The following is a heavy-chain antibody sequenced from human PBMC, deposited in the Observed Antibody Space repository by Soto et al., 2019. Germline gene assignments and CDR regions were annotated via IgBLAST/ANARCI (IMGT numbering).Heavy chain of an antibody. D-gene: IGHD3-22*01. CDR1: GYTFTSYY. V-gene: IGHV1-46*01. CDR3: XSQIGPVY. Sequence: QVQLVQSGAEVKKPGASVKVSCKASGYTFTSYYLHWVRQAPGQGLEWMGIINPSGGRTSYAQNFQGRVTMTRDTSTSTVYMELGSLRSDDTXXXXCXSQIGPVYWGQGTLVTVSS. J-gene: IGHJ4*02. CDR2: INPSGGRT.